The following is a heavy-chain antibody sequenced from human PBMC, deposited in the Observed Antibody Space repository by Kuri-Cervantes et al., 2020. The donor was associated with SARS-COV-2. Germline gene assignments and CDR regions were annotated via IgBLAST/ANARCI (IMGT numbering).Heavy chain of an antibody. CDR3: AKDRSNPRLPYTGTFDY. V-gene: IGHV3-30-3*01. J-gene: IGHJ4*02. D-gene: IGHD1-14*01. Sequence: LSLTCAASGFTFSSYAMHWVRQAPGKGLEWVAVISYDGSNKYYADSVKGRFTISRDNSKNTLYLQMNSLRAEVTAVYYCAKDRSNPRLPYTGTFDYWGQGTLVTVSS. CDR1: GFTFSSYA. CDR2: ISYDGSNK.